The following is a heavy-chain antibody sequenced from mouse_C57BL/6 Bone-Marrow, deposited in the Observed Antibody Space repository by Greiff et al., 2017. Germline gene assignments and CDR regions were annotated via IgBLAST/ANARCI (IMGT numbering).Heavy chain of an antibody. V-gene: IGHV14-4*01. Sequence: EVQLKESGAELVRPGASVKLSCTASGFNIKDDYMHWVKQRPEQGLEWIGWIDPENGDTVYASKFQGKATITADTSSNTAYLQLSSLTSEDTAVYYCTPYYYGSSYWYCDVWGTGTTVTVSS. CDR1: GFNIKDDY. J-gene: IGHJ1*03. CDR3: TPYYYGSSYWYCDV. CDR2: IDPENGDT. D-gene: IGHD1-1*01.